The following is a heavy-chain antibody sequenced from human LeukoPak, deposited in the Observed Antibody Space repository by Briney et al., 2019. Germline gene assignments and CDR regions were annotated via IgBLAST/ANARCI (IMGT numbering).Heavy chain of an antibody. D-gene: IGHD3-16*01. V-gene: IGHV3-23*01. J-gene: IGHJ6*03. Sequence: GGPLRLSCAASGFTFSSYAMSWVRQAPGKGLEWVSAISGSGGSTYYADSVKGRFTISRDNSKNTLYLQMNSLRAEDTAVYYCAKAGYYDYVWGSSSYYMDVWGKGTTVTVSS. CDR2: ISGSGGST. CDR1: GFTFSSYA. CDR3: AKAGYYDYVWGSSSYYMDV.